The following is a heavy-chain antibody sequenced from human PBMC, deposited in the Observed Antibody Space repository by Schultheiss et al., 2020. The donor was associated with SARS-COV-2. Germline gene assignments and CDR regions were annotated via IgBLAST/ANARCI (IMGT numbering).Heavy chain of an antibody. D-gene: IGHD3-22*01. V-gene: IGHV3-53*01. CDR3: TTDYYYDSSGYLVRPWFDP. CDR1: GFTFSSYS. J-gene: IGHJ5*02. CDR2: IYSGGST. Sequence: GGSLRLSCAASGFTFSSYSMNWVRQAPGKGLEWVSVIYSGGSTYYADSVKGRFTISRDNSKNTLYLQMNSLKTEDTAVYYCTTDYYYDSSGYLVRPWFDPWGQGTLVTVSS.